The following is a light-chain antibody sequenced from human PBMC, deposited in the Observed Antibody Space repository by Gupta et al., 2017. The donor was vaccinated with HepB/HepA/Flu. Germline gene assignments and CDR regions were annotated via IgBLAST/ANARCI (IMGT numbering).Light chain of an antibody. CDR2: SND. V-gene: IGLV1-44*01. CDR3: ATWDFTLRGAV. CDR1: SSNVGNNV. J-gene: IGLJ2*01. Sequence: QSVLTQPPSVSGTPGQTVAISCSGSSSNVGNNVVNWYQQVPGTSPKLLIYSNDQRPSGVPGRFSGSKSGTSASLAISGLQSEDEAVYYCATWDFTLRGAVIGGGTSLSVL.